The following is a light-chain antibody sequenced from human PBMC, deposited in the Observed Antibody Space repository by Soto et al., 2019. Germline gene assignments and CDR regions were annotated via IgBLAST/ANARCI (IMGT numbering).Light chain of an antibody. CDR3: YSYTSSSTVV. J-gene: IGLJ2*01. Sequence: QSALTQPASVSGSPGQSITISCTGISSDVGGYNYVSWYQQHPDKAPKLMIYDVSNRRSGVSNRFSGSKSGNTASLTISGLQSEDEGDYYCYSYTSSSTVVFGGGTKVTVL. CDR1: SSDVGGYNY. V-gene: IGLV2-14*01. CDR2: DVS.